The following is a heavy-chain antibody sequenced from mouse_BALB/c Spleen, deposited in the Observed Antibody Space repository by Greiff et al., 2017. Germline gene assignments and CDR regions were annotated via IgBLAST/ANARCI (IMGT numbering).Heavy chain of an antibody. J-gene: IGHJ3*01. CDR1: GYTFTSYW. CDR2: IDPSDSYT. Sequence: QVQLQQPGAELVKPGASVKLSCKASGYTFTSYWMHWVKQRPGQGLEWIGEIDPSDSYTNYNQKFKGKATLTVDKSSSTAYMQLSILTSEDSAVYYCARSGSGMGAYWGQGTLVTVSA. D-gene: IGHD3-1*01. CDR3: ARSGSGMGAY. V-gene: IGHV1-69*02.